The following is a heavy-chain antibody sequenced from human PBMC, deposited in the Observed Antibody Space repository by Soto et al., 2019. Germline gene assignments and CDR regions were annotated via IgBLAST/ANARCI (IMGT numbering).Heavy chain of an antibody. Sequence: ASVKVSCKASGYTFTSYAMHWVRQAPGQRLEWMGWINAGNGNTKYSQKFQGRVTITRDTSASTAYMELSSLRSEDTAVYYCASSGTTPDLYYYYMDVWGKGTTVTVSS. V-gene: IGHV1-3*01. D-gene: IGHD1-7*01. CDR3: ASSGTTPDLYYYYMDV. CDR2: INAGNGNT. CDR1: GYTFTSYA. J-gene: IGHJ6*03.